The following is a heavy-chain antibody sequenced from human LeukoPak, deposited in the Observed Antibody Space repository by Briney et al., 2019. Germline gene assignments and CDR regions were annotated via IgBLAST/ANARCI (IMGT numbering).Heavy chain of an antibody. CDR3: ARRGGHYDSSGHYYN. V-gene: IGHV3-48*03. CDR2: ISSSGSTI. Sequence: GGSLRLSCAASGFTFSSYAMNWVRQAPGKGLEWVSYISSSGSTIRYADSVKGRFTISRDNAKNSLYLQMKSLRAEDTAVYYCARRGGHYDSSGHYYNWGQGTLVTVSS. J-gene: IGHJ4*02. CDR1: GFTFSSYA. D-gene: IGHD3-22*01.